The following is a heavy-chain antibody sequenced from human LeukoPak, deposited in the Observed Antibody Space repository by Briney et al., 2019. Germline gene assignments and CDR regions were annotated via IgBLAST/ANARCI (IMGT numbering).Heavy chain of an antibody. D-gene: IGHD2-15*01. CDR3: AKDRGGGSQLGDAFDV. V-gene: IGHV3-9*01. CDR2: ISYSSATI. CDR1: GFTFDEYA. Sequence: GGSLRLSCAVSGFTFDEYAMHWVRQAPGKGLEWVSGISYSSATIGYVDSVKGRFIISRDNAKNSLYLQMNSLRAEDTALYFCAKDRGGGSQLGDAFDVWGQGTMVSVSS. J-gene: IGHJ3*01.